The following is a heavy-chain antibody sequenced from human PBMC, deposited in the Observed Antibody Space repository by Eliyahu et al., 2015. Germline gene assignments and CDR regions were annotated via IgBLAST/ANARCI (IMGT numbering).Heavy chain of an antibody. V-gene: IGHV4-61*01. Sequence: QVQLQESGPGLVKPSETLSLTCTVSGXSVRAXFXXWAGVRKPPGKGLEWIGYVYSSGGTDYNSSLKSRVTMSLDTSKNQFSLRLRSVTAADTAVYYCARVYPFTYSGPVGFDPWGQGTLVTVSS. J-gene: IGHJ5*02. D-gene: IGHD3-10*01. CDR2: VYSSGGT. CDR1: GXSVRAXFXX. CDR3: ARVYPFTYSGPVGFDP.